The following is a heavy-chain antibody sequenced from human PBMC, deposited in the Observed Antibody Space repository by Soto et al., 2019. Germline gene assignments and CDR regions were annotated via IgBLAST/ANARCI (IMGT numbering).Heavy chain of an antibody. CDR1: GDTFNNYA. D-gene: IGHD6-19*01. CDR3: ARVGLGYSSGTNSYYYYYYGMDV. V-gene: IGHV1-69*12. J-gene: IGHJ6*01. Sequence: QVQLVQSGAEVKKPGSSVKVSCKASGDTFNNYAVSWVRQAPGQGLEWMGGIIPMFGTSNYAQKFQGRVTITADESTSTAYMELSSLRSEDTAVYYCARVGLGYSSGTNSYYYYYYGMDVW. CDR2: IIPMFGTS.